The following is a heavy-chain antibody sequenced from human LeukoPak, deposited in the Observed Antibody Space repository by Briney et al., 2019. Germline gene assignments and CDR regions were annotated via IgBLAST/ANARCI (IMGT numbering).Heavy chain of an antibody. Sequence: PGGSLRLSCTASRFTFNNYWMTWVRQAPGKGLEWVANIREDGGEEYYVDSVKGRFTISRDNAKKSLYLQMNSLRVEDTGIYYCARDKERGSTSGSSFHLWGQGTMVTVSS. D-gene: IGHD1-26*01. CDR2: IREDGGEE. V-gene: IGHV3-7*01. CDR1: RFTFNNYW. J-gene: IGHJ3*01. CDR3: ARDKERGSTSGSSFHL.